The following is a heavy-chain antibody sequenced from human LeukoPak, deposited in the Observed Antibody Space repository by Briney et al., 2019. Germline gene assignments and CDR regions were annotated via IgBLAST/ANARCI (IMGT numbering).Heavy chain of an antibody. CDR1: GYTFTSYG. D-gene: IGHD6-19*01. CDR3: ARGRQQWLVELKYYYYYGMDV. CDR2: ISAYNGNT. V-gene: IGHV1-18*01. Sequence: ASVKVSCKASGYTFTSYGISWVRQAPGQGLEWMGWISAYNGNTNYAQKLQGRVTMTTDTSTSTAYMELRSLRSDDTAVYYCARGRQQWLVELKYYYYYGMDVWGQGTTVTVSS. J-gene: IGHJ6*02.